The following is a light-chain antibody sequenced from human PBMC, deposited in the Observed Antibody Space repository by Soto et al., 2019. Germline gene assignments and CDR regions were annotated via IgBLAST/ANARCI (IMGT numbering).Light chain of an antibody. Sequence: DLQMTQSPFSLSASIGDRVTITCRASQGISNYLAWYQQKPGKVPKLLIYAASILQSGVPSRFSGSGSGTDFTLTISSLQPEDVATYYCQKYNNALMYTFGQGTKLEIK. CDR2: AAS. V-gene: IGKV1-27*01. J-gene: IGKJ2*01. CDR1: QGISNY. CDR3: QKYNNALMYT.